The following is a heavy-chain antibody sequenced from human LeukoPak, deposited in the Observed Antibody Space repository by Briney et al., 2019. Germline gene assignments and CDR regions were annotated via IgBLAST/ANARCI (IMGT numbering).Heavy chain of an antibody. D-gene: IGHD5-18*01. CDR3: ASPGGYSYGSDFDY. J-gene: IGHJ4*02. CDR2: IIPIFGTA. Sequence: ASVKVSCKASGGTFSSYAISWVRQAPGQGLEWMGGIIPIFGTANYAQKFQGRVTITADKSTSIAYMELSSLRSEDTAVYYCASPGGYSYGSDFDYWGQGTLVTVSS. CDR1: GGTFSSYA. V-gene: IGHV1-69*06.